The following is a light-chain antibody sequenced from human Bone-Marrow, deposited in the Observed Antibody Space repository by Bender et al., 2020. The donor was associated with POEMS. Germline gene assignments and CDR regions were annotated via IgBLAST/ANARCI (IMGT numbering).Light chain of an antibody. J-gene: IGLJ1*01. Sequence: QSALTQPASASGSPGQPITIPCTGTSSDIGGYKYVSWYQQHPGKAPKLMIYDVNNRPSGVSNRFSGSKSGNTASLALSGLQADDEADYYCCSDAGRTTTYVLGSGTKVTVL. V-gene: IGLV2-14*03. CDR2: DVN. CDR3: CSDAGRTTTYV. CDR1: SSDIGGYKY.